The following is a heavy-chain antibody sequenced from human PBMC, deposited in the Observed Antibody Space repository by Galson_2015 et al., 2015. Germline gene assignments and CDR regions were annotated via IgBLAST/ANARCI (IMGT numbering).Heavy chain of an antibody. Sequence: SLRLSCAASGFTFDDYAMHWVRRAPGKGLEWVSGISWNSGSIGYADSVKGRFTISRDNAKNSLYLQMNSLRPEDTALYYCAKDPYSSSSGFDYWGQGTLVTVSS. CDR3: AKDPYSSSSGFDY. CDR2: ISWNSGSI. J-gene: IGHJ4*02. CDR1: GFTFDDYA. V-gene: IGHV3-9*01. D-gene: IGHD6-6*01.